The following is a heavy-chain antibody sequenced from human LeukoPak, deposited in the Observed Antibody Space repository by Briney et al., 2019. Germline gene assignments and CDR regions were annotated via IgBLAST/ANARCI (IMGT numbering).Heavy chain of an antibody. D-gene: IGHD4-17*01. Sequence: SETLSLTCTVSGGSISYYYWSWIRQSPGKGLEWIGYIYYSGTPNYNPSLKRRVTISVDTSKNQFSLQLRSVNAADTAVYYCAREDPQTTVPEGMDVWGQGTTVTVSS. CDR1: GGSISYYY. V-gene: IGHV4-59*01. CDR2: IYYSGTP. J-gene: IGHJ6*02. CDR3: AREDPQTTVPEGMDV.